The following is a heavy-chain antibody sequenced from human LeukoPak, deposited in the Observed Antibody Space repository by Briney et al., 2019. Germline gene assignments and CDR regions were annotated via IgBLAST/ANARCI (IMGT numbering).Heavy chain of an antibody. CDR3: AKDGFIAAAVSVMDWFDP. CDR2: INSDGSWT. J-gene: IGHJ5*02. Sequence: GGSLRLSCVASGNYWMHWVRQAPGKGLVWVSHINSDGSWTSYADSVKGRFTISKDNAKNTVYLQMNSLRAEDTAVYYCAKDGFIAAAVSVMDWFDPWGQGTLVTVSS. CDR1: GNYW. V-gene: IGHV3-74*01. D-gene: IGHD6-13*01.